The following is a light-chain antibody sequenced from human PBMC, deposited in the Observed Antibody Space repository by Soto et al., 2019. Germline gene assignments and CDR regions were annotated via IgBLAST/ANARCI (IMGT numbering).Light chain of an antibody. CDR1: QSVSVF. V-gene: IGKV3-11*01. CDR2: DAS. J-gene: IGKJ4*01. CDR3: QQRSSWPPSLT. Sequence: EIVLTQSPATLSLSPGDTDTLSCRASQSVSVFLAWYQQKPGQAPRLLIYDASNRATGIPARFSGSGSGTDFTLTISSLEPDDFAVYYCQQRSSWPPSLTFGGGTKVGI.